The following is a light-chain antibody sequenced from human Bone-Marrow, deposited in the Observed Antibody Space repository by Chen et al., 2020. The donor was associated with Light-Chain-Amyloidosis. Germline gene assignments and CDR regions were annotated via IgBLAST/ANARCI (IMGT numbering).Light chain of an antibody. J-gene: IGLJ2*01. Sequence: SYELTQPPSVSVSPGQTARITCSGDDLPTKYAYWYQQKPGQAPVLVIHRATERPSGISERFSGYSSGTTATLTISGVQAEDEADYHCQSADSSGTYEVIFGGGTQLTVL. CDR2: RAT. CDR1: DLPTKY. CDR3: QSADSSGTYEVI. V-gene: IGLV3-25*03.